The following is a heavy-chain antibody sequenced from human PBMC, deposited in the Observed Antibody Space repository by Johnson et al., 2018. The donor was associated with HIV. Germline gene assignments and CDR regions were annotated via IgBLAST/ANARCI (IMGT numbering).Heavy chain of an antibody. CDR1: GFSFSDHF. CDR2: IRNKANRYST. CDR3: TRDRDGVGVS. J-gene: IGHJ3*01. V-gene: IGHV3-72*01. Sequence: MMLVESGGALVQPGGSLRLSCVASGFSFSDHFMDWVRQAPGKGLEWIGCIRNKANRYSTEYAASVKGRITISRDDSKNSLSLQMSSLKTEDTAVYYCTRDRDGVGVSWGQGTMVTVSS. D-gene: IGHD3-10*01.